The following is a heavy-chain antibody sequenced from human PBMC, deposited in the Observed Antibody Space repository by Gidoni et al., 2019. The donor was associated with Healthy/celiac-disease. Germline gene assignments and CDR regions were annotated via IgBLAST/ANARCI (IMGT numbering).Heavy chain of an antibody. Sequence: EVQLLESGGGVVQPGGSLRLSCAASGFTFSSYAMSWVRQAPGKGVEWVSAISGSGGSTYYADSVKGRFTISRDNSKNALYLQMNSLRAEDTAVYYCAKFWAYCGGDCYSRDAFDIWGQGTMVTVSS. V-gene: IGHV3-23*01. J-gene: IGHJ3*02. CDR3: AKFWAYCGGDCYSRDAFDI. CDR1: GFTFSSYA. CDR2: ISGSGGST. D-gene: IGHD2-21*01.